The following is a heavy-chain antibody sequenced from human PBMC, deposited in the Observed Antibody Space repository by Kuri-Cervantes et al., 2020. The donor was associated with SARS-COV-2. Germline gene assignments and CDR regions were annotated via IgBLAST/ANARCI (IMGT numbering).Heavy chain of an antibody. J-gene: IGHJ3*02. CDR2: IWYDGSNK. Sequence: LTCVASGFNLINYGMHWVRQAPGEGLEWVSAIWYDGSNKHNRDSVKGRFTVSSDNSKKTLCVDMTSLIAEDTSVYYCARMASLRMKSSGFGGAFDIWGQGTLVTVSS. D-gene: IGHD3-22*01. CDR1: GFNLINYG. V-gene: IGHV3-33*01. CDR3: ARMASLRMKSSGFGGAFDI.